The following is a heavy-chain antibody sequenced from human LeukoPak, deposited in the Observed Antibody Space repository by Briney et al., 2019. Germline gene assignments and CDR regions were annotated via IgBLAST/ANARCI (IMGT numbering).Heavy chain of an antibody. D-gene: IGHD5/OR15-5a*01. Sequence: PSEALSLTCTVSGGSISSYYWSWIRQPPGKGLEWIGYIYYSGSTNYNPSLKSRVTISVDTSKNQFSLKLSSVTAADTAVYYCARNPIFDSAFDYWGQGTLVTVSS. J-gene: IGHJ4*02. CDR3: ARNPIFDSAFDY. V-gene: IGHV4-59*01. CDR1: GGSISSYY. CDR2: IYYSGST.